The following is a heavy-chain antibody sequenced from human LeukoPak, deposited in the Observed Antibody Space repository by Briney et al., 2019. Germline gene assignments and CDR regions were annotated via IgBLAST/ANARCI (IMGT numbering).Heavy chain of an antibody. Sequence: GGSLRLSCAASGFTFSSYGMHWVRQAPGKGLEWVAFIRYDGSNKYYADPVKGRFTISRDNAKNSLYLQMNSLRAEDTAVYYCARVGYCSSTSCSAGGPWDYYYYMDVWGKGTTVTVSS. CDR1: GFTFSSYG. CDR2: IRYDGSNK. V-gene: IGHV3-30*02. CDR3: ARVGYCSSTSCSAGGPWDYYYYMDV. D-gene: IGHD2-2*01. J-gene: IGHJ6*03.